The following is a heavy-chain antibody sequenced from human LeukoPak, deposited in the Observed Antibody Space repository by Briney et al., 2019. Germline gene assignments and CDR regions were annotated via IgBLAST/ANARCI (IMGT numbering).Heavy chain of an antibody. J-gene: IGHJ3*02. V-gene: IGHV3-21*01. CDR3: ARVSGFSHDAFDI. Sequence: GGSLRLSCAASGFTFSSYAVHWVRQAPGKGLEWVSSISSSTSYIYYADSVKGRFTISRDNAKNSLYLQMNSLRAEDTAVYYCARVSGFSHDAFDIWGQGTMVTVSS. CDR1: GFTFSSYA. CDR2: ISSSTSYI. D-gene: IGHD6-25*01.